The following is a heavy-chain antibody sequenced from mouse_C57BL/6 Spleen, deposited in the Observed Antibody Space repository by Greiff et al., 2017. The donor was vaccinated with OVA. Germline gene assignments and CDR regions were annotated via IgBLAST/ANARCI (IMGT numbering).Heavy chain of an antibody. Sequence: QVQLKESGAELVKPGASVKLSCKASGYTFTEYTIHWVKQRSGQGLEWIGWFYPGSGSIKYNEKFKDKATLTADKSSSTVYMELSRLTSEDSAVYFCARHEEEGVLYDYFDYWGQGTTLTVSS. V-gene: IGHV1-62-2*01. J-gene: IGHJ2*01. CDR2: FYPGSGSI. CDR1: GYTFTEYT. CDR3: ARHEEEGVLYDYFDY.